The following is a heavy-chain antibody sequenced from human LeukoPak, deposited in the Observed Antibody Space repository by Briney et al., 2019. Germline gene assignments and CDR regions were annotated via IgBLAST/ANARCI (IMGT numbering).Heavy chain of an antibody. CDR1: GYTFTIYG. Sequence: ASVKVSCKASGYTFTIYGIHWVRQTPGQGLEWMGWISAYNGDTNYAQRLQGRVTMTTDTSTSTAYMELRSLRSDDTAVYYCARGWYIDYPDYWGQGTLVTVSS. J-gene: IGHJ4*02. CDR2: ISAYNGDT. V-gene: IGHV1-18*01. D-gene: IGHD1-1*01. CDR3: ARGWYIDYPDY.